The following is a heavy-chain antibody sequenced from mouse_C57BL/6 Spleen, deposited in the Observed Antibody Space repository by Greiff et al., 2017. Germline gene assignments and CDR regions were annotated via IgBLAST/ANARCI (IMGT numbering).Heavy chain of an antibody. CDR1: GFTFSSFA. CDR2: ISDGGSYT. J-gene: IGHJ4*01. D-gene: IGHD4-1*01. V-gene: IGHV5-4*01. CDR3: ARDRWDYYAMDY. Sequence: EVKLVESGGGLVKPGGSLKLSCAASGFTFSSFAMSWVRQTPEKRLEWVATISDGGSYTYYPDNVKGRFTISRDNAKNNLYLQMSHLKSEDTAMYYCARDRWDYYAMDYWGQGTSVTVSS.